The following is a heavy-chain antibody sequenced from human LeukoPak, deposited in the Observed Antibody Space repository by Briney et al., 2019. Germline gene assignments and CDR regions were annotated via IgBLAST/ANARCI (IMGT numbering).Heavy chain of an antibody. D-gene: IGHD4-23*01. CDR1: GFTFSSYFW. V-gene: IGHV3-74*01. CDR2: IKSDGSSS. Sequence: GGSLRPSCAASGFTFSSYFWMHWVRQAPGKGLVWVSRIKSDGSSSTYADSLKGRFTISRDNAKNSLYLQMNTLRAEDTAVYYCVRDLDLGGYSSFEYWGQGTLVTVSS. J-gene: IGHJ4*02. CDR3: VRDLDLGGYSSFEY.